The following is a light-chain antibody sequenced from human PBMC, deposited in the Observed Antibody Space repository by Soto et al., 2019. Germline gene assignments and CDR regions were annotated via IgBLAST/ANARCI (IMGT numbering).Light chain of an antibody. CDR3: QQYQSWPLT. J-gene: IGKJ4*01. CDR1: KSISSN. V-gene: IGKV3-15*01. CDR2: GAS. Sequence: IVMTQSPATLTVCPGQRATLSCMASKSISSNLAWYQQKPGQAPRLLIYGASSRATGIPARFSGSGSGTEFTLSISSLQSEDFAVYYCQQYQSWPLTFGRGTKVDIK.